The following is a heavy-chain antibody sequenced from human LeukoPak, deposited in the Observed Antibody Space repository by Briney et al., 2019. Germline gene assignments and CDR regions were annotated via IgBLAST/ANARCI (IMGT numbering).Heavy chain of an antibody. CDR2: ISYDGSRK. V-gene: IGHV3-30*18. CDR1: RFSFGDYD. CDR3: AKYAYDWNAPDGFDM. Sequence: GGSLRLSCRASRFSFGDYDMHWVRQAPGKGLEWVAVISYDGSRKHYGDSVRGRFSISRDNSESTLFLQMNSLTTDDTSVYFCAKYAYDWNAPDGFDMWGQGTMVIVSS. D-gene: IGHD1-1*01. J-gene: IGHJ3*02.